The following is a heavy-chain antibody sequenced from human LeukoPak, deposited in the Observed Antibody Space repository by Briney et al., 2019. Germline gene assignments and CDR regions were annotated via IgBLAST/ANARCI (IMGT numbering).Heavy chain of an antibody. D-gene: IGHD3-3*01. CDR1: GGSISSSKW. Sequence: PSGTLSLTCAVSGGSISSSKWWSWVRQPPGKGLKWIGEIYHSGSTHYNPSLKSRVSMSVDNSKNQFSLKLSSVTAADTAVYYCARGRFLEWLLPRGWFDPWGQGTLVTVSS. CDR3: ARGRFLEWLLPRGWFDP. CDR2: IYHSGST. V-gene: IGHV4-4*02. J-gene: IGHJ5*02.